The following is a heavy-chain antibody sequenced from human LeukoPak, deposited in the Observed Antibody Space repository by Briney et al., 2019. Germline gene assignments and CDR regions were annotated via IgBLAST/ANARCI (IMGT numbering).Heavy chain of an antibody. V-gene: IGHV3-33*01. CDR1: GFTFSSYG. CDR2: IWYDGSNK. Sequence: GRSLRLSCAASGFTFSSYGMHWVRQAPGKGLEWVAVIWYDGSNKYYADSVKGRFTISRDNSKNTLCLQMNSLRAEDTAVYYCARVSVAKLSSSWYGLWGQGTLVTVSS. D-gene: IGHD6-13*01. J-gene: IGHJ5*02. CDR3: ARVSVAKLSSSWYGL.